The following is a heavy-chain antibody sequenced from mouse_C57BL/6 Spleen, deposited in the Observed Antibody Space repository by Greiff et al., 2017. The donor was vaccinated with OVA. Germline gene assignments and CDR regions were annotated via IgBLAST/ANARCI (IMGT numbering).Heavy chain of an antibody. Sequence: DVKLQESGGGLVQPGGSMKLSCVASGFTFSNYWMNWVRQSPEKGLEWVAQISFKSDNYATHYAVSVKGRFTISRAASKRSVYLHMHHFRAYAHGIYYCTSPITTVRYFDDWGTGTTVTVSS. D-gene: IGHD1-1*01. J-gene: IGHJ1*03. V-gene: IGHV6-3*01. CDR3: TSPITTVRYFDD. CDR2: ISFKSDNYAT. CDR1: GFTFSNYW.